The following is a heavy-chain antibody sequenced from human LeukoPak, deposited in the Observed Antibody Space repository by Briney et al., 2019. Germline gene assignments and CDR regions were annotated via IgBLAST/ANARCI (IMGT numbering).Heavy chain of an antibody. Sequence: GVSLRLCYAASGFTFSCCCFNWVRQATGKGLEWVSGINWNGASTVYADSVKGRFTISRDNAKNSLYLQMNSLRAEDTALYYCARGPSGWYYFEDWGQGTLVTVSS. J-gene: IGHJ4*02. CDR2: INWNGAST. V-gene: IGHV3-20*03. CDR3: ARGPSGWYYFED. D-gene: IGHD6-19*01. CDR1: GFTFSCCC.